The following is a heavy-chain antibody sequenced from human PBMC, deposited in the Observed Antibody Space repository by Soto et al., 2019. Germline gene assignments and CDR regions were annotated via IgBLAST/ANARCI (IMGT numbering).Heavy chain of an antibody. CDR1: GGSISSYY. Sequence: PSETLSLTCTVSGGSISSYYWSWIRQPPGKGLEWIGYIYYSGSTNYNPSLKSRVTISVDTSKNQFSLKLSSVTAADTAVYYCARVPTYYDILTGYYAGNPDYWGQGTLVTVSS. D-gene: IGHD3-9*01. J-gene: IGHJ4*02. CDR2: IYYSGST. CDR3: ARVPTYYDILTGYYAGNPDY. V-gene: IGHV4-59*01.